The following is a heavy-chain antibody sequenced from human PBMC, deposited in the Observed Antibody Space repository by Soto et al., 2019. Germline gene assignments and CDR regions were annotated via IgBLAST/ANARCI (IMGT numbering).Heavy chain of an antibody. V-gene: IGHV3-30*04. CDR1: GFSFSTYA. CDR3: TRDGGGFGVVILNSYDAFDL. J-gene: IGHJ3*01. Sequence: QEQMVESGGGVVQPGTSLRLSCTASGFSFSTYAMYWVRQAPGKGLEWVAIISYDGSNAQYADSVKGRFTIARDKSKNSLYLQMHSLTADDTAVYCWTRDGGGFGVVILNSYDAFDLWGKGKLVTVSS. CDR2: ISYDGSNA. D-gene: IGHD2-2*01.